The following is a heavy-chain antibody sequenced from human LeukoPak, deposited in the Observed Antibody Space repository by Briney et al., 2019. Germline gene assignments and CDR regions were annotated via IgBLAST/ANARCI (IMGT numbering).Heavy chain of an antibody. CDR3: ARGLLNSGLHPFDY. Sequence: PSETLSLTCTVSGGSISSYYWSWIRQPPGKGLEWIGYTYYSGSTNYNPSLKSRVTISVDTSKNQFSLKLSSVTAADTAVYYCARGLLNSGLHPFDYWGQGTLVTVSS. CDR2: TYYSGST. J-gene: IGHJ4*02. D-gene: IGHD5-12*01. V-gene: IGHV4-59*01. CDR1: GGSISSYY.